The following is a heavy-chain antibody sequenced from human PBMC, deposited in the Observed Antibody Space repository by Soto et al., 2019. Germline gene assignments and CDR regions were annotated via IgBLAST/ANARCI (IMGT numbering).Heavy chain of an antibody. CDR2: IKRKTDGGTT. D-gene: IGHD4-17*01. CDR1: GFTFSNAW. Sequence: EVQLVESGGGLVKPGGSLRLSCAASGFTFSNAWMNWVRQAPGKGLEWVGRIKRKTDGGTTDYAAPVKGRFTISRDDSKNTLYLQMNSLKTEDTAVYYCTTPADYGDYALKVWGQGTLVTVSS. V-gene: IGHV3-15*07. J-gene: IGHJ4*02. CDR3: TTPADYGDYALKV.